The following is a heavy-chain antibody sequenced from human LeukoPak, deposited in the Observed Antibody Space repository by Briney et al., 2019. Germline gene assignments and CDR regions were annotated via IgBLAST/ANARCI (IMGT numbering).Heavy chain of an antibody. CDR2: INAGNGNT. Sequence: ASVKVSCKASGYTFTTYAMHWVRQAPGQRLEWMGWINAGNGNTKYSQKFQARVTITRDTSASTAYMDLSSLRSEDTAVYYCARDPIGSRWPYYFDYWGQGTLVTVSP. CDR1: GYTFTTYA. CDR3: ARDPIGSRWPYYFDY. D-gene: IGHD6-13*01. J-gene: IGHJ4*02. V-gene: IGHV1-3*01.